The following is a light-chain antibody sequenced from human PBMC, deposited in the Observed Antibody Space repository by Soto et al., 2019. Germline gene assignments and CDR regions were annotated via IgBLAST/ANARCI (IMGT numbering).Light chain of an antibody. V-gene: IGKV3D-20*02. CDR2: GAS. Sequence: EIVLTQSPGTLSLSPGERATLSCRASQSVSSSYLAWYQQKPGQAPRLLIYGASSRASGIPARFSGSGSGTDFTLTISYLEPEDFAVYYCQQGGNWPLTFGQGTRLEI. CDR1: QSVSSSY. J-gene: IGKJ5*01. CDR3: QQGGNWPLT.